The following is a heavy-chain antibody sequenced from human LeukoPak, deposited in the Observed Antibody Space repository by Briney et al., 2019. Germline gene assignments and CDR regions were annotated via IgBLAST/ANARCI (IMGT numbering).Heavy chain of an antibody. CDR2: IIPIFGTA. D-gene: IGHD2-2*02. J-gene: IGHJ5*02. CDR3: ARSPIYCSSTSCYTGDNWFDP. V-gene: IGHV1-69*05. Sequence: SVKVSCKASGSTFSSYAISWVRQAPGQGLEWMGGIIPIFGTANYAQKFQGRVTITTDESTSTAYMELSSLRSEDTAVYYCARSPIYCSSTSCYTGDNWFDPWGQGTLVTVSS. CDR1: GSTFSSYA.